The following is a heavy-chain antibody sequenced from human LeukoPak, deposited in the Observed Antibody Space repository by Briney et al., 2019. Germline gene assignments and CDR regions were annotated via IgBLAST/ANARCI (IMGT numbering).Heavy chain of an antibody. Sequence: MSSETLSLTCTVSGGSISSYYWSWIRQPAGRGLEWIGRIQTSGSTNYNPSLKSRVTMSVDTSKNKFSLKVNSVTAADTDVYYCARVGSGWSFDYWGQGTLVTVSS. CDR2: IQTSGST. V-gene: IGHV4-4*07. CDR1: GGSISSYY. J-gene: IGHJ4*02. CDR3: ARVGSGWSFDY. D-gene: IGHD6-19*01.